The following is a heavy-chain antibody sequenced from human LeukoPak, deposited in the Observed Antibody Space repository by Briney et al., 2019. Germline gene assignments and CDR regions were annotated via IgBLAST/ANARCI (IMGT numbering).Heavy chain of an antibody. CDR1: GFTFSSYA. CDR3: AKEARRVRGVIITSPTYYFDY. V-gene: IGHV3-23*01. CDR2: ISGSGGST. Sequence: PGGSLRLSCAASGFTFSSYAMSWVRQAPGKGLEWVSAISGSGGSTYYADSVKGRFTISRDNSKNTLYLQMNSLRAEDTAVYYRAKEARRVRGVIITSPTYYFDYWGQGTLVTVSS. D-gene: IGHD3-10*01. J-gene: IGHJ4*02.